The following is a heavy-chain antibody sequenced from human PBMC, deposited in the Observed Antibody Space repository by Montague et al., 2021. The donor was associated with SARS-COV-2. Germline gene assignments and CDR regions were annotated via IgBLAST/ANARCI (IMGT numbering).Heavy chain of an antibody. CDR3: ARTGYGYHGMDV. V-gene: IGHV3-7*01. CDR2: INQDTNGK. D-gene: IGHD5-18*01. J-gene: IGHJ6*02. CDR1: GFPFRNHW. Sequence: PLRLSCAASGFPFRNHWMSWVRQAPGKGLEWVANINQDTNGKNYVDSVKGRFTISRDNAGNSLYLQMNSLRAEDTAIYYCARTGYGYHGMDVWGQGTTVTVS.